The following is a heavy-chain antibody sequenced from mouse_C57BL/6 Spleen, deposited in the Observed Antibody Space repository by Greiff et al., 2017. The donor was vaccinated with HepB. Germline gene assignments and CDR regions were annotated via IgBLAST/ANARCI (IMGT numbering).Heavy chain of an antibody. CDR3: ARDYYGSRGAWFAY. CDR1: GFSLTSYG. J-gene: IGHJ3*01. D-gene: IGHD1-1*01. V-gene: IGHV2-2*01. CDR2: IWSGGST. Sequence: VMLVESGPGLVQPSQSLSITCTVSGFSLTSYGVHWVRQSPGKGLEWLGVIWSGGSTDYNAAFISRLSISKDNSKSQVFFKMNSLQADDTAIYYCARDYYGSRGAWFAYWGQGTLVTVSA.